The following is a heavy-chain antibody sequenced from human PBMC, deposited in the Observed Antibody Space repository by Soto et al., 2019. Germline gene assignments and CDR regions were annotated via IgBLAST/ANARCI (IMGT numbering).Heavy chain of an antibody. CDR3: AKAENGDCGHFDY. CDR1: GGSISSGGYY. D-gene: IGHD2-21*02. Sequence: QVQLQESGPGLVKPSQTLSLTCTVSGGSISSGGYYWSWIRPHPGKGLEWIGYIYYSGSTYYNPYLKRGVTIADATSKHQFSLKLSSVAAADAAEYYGAKAENGDCGHFDYWGQGTLVTVSS. V-gene: IGHV4-31*03. CDR2: IYYSGST. J-gene: IGHJ4*02.